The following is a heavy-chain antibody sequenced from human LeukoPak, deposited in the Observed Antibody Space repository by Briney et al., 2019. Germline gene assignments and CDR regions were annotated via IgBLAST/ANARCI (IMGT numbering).Heavy chain of an antibody. D-gene: IGHD1-7*01. V-gene: IGHV4-59*08. J-gene: IGHJ4*02. CDR1: GGSISSYY. CDR3: ARLEGRGTTSYIDY. Sequence: SETLSLTCTVSGGSISSYYWSWIRQPPGKGLEWIGYIYYSGSTNYNPSLKSRVTISVDTSKNQFSLKLSSVTAADTAFYYCARLEGRGTTSYIDYWGQGTLVTVSS. CDR2: IYYSGST.